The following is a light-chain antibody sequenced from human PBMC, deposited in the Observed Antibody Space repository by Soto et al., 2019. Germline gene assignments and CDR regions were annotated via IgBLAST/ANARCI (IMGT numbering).Light chain of an antibody. Sequence: EIVMPQSPATLSVSPGEGATLSCKASQNVYNNLAWYQQRPGQPPRLLIHDASTRATGISARFSGSGYGTEFTLTISSLQSEDFAVYFCQQCRNWPLTFGGGTKVEIK. V-gene: IGKV3-15*01. CDR3: QQCRNWPLT. J-gene: IGKJ4*01. CDR2: DAS. CDR1: QNVYNN.